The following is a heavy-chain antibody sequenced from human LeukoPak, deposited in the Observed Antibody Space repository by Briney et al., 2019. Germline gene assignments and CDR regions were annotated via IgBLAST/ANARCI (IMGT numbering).Heavy chain of an antibody. J-gene: IGHJ6*03. D-gene: IGHD3-10*01. CDR2: IWYDGSSK. V-gene: IGHV3-33*01. CDR1: GFTFSSYG. CDR3: VRGDYYYMDV. Sequence: GGSLRLSCAASGFTFSSYGMHWVRQAPGKGLEWVAVIWYDGSSKYYADSVKGRFTISRDNSKNTLYLQMNSLRAEDTAVYYCVRGDYYYMDVWGKGTTVTVSS.